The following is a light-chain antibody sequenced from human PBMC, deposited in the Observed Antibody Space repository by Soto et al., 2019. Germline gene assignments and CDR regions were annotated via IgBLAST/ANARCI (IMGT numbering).Light chain of an antibody. CDR2: DAS. J-gene: IGKJ4*01. CDR3: QYRGIWPPGAT. Sequence: EIVLTQSPVTLSLSPGERATLSYRASQSIINYLAWYQQKPGQPPRLLIYDASNRATAIPVRFSGSGSGTDFTLTISSLEPEDSAVYYCQYRGIWPPGATFGGGTKVEIK. V-gene: IGKV3-11*01. CDR1: QSIINY.